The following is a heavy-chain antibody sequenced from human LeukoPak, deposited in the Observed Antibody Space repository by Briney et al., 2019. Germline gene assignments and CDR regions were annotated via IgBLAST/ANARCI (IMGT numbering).Heavy chain of an antibody. Sequence: GGSLRLSCAASGFTFSDYYMSWIRQAPGKGLEWVSYISSSGSTIYYADSVKGRFTISRDSAKNSLYLQMNSLRAEDTAVYYCARHHWTTVVTKSIDAFDIWGQGTMVTVSS. CDR2: ISSSGSTI. J-gene: IGHJ3*02. CDR1: GFTFSDYY. CDR3: ARHHWTTVVTKSIDAFDI. V-gene: IGHV3-11*04. D-gene: IGHD4-23*01.